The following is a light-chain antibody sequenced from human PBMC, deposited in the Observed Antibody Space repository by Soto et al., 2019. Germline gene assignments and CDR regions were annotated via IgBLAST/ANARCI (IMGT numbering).Light chain of an antibody. CDR2: KAS. CDR1: QSIRSC. J-gene: IGKJ1*01. CDR3: QQYNSQTLHPT. Sequence: DIQMTQSPSTLSASVGDRVTITCRGSQSIRSCLAWYQQKPGKAPKLLINKASSLESGVPSRLSGSGSGKEFTLTISSLQPDAFATYYCQQYNSQTLHPTFGQGTKVDIK. V-gene: IGKV1-5*03.